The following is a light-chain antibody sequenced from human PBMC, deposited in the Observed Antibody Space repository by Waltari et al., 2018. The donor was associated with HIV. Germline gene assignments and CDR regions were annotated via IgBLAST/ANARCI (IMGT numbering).Light chain of an antibody. CDR2: DTA. V-gene: IGLV7-46*01. Sequence: QAVVTQDPSLTVSPGGTVTLTCGSSTGVVTSGHYPYWFQQKPGQAPRTLIYDTANKHYWNTARFSGPRLGGQAALTLSGAQAEDEAEYYCLLSYSGGRPVFGGGTMLTVL. CDR1: TGVVTSGHY. J-gene: IGLJ3*02. CDR3: LLSYSGGRPV.